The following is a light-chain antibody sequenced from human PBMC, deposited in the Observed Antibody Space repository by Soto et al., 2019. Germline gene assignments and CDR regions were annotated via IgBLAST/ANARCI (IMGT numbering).Light chain of an antibody. CDR1: QSVSSY. CDR2: GAS. J-gene: IGKJ1*01. CDR3: QQYVSSPRT. Sequence: IVLTQSPATLSFAPGEIDTLSCRASQSVSSYLAWYQQKPGQPPRLLIYGASSRATGIPDRFSGSGSGTDFTLTINRLQPEDFAVYYCQQYVSSPRTFGQGTKVDIK. V-gene: IGKV3-20*01.